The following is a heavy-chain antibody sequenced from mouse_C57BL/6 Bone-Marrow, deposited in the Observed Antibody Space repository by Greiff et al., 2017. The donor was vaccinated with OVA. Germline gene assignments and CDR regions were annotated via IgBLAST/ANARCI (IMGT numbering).Heavy chain of an antibody. CDR2: IDPSDSCT. Sequence: VQLQQPGAELVKPGASVKLSCKASGYTFTSYWMQWVKQRPGQGLEWIGEIDPSDSCTNYNQKFKGKATLTVDTSSSTAYMQLSSLTSADSAVYYCARTFNWVYARDYWYQGTSVTVS. V-gene: IGHV1-50*01. CDR1: GYTFTSYW. D-gene: IGHD4-1*01. CDR3: ARTFNWVYARDY. J-gene: IGHJ4*01.